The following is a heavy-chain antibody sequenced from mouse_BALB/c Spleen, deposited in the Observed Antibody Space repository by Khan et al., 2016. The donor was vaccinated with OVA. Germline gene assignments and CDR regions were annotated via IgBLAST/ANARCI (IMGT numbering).Heavy chain of an antibody. V-gene: IGHV3-2*02. D-gene: IGHD1-2*01. CDR3: ARTARITY. Sequence: EVQLQESGPGLVKPSQSLSLTCTVTGYSITSGYGWNWIRQFPGNKLEWMGYISYSGSTNYNPSLKSRISITRDTSKNQFFLQLNSVTTADRATYYCARTARITYWGQGTTLTVSS. CDR2: ISYSGST. CDR1: GYSITSGYG. J-gene: IGHJ2*01.